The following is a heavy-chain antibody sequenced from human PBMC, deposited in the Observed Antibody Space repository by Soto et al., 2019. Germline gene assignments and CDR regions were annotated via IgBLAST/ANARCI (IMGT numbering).Heavy chain of an antibody. CDR3: ARSPDSSGYYPRRYYYGMDV. V-gene: IGHV4-30-2*01. J-gene: IGHJ6*02. D-gene: IGHD3-22*01. CDR2: IYHSGST. CDR1: GGSIGSGGYS. Sequence: PSETLSLTCAVSGGSIGSGGYSWSWIRQPPGKGLEWIGYIYHSGSTYYNPSLKSRVTTSVDRSKNQFSLKLSSVTAADTAVYYCARSPDSSGYYPRRYYYGMDVWGQGTTVTVS.